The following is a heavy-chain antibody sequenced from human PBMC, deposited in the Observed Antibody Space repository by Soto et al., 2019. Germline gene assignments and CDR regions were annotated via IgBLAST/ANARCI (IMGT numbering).Heavy chain of an antibody. CDR1: GGSISSGGYY. CDR3: ARSDSGYSDSYFDY. V-gene: IGHV4-31*03. CDR2: IYYSGST. D-gene: IGHD3-9*01. J-gene: IGHJ4*02. Sequence: PSETLSLTCTVSGGSISSGGYYWSWIRQHPGKGLEWIGYIYYSGSTYYNPSLKSRVTISVDTSKNQFSLKLSSVTAADTAVYYCARSDSGYSDSYFDYWGQGTLVTVSS.